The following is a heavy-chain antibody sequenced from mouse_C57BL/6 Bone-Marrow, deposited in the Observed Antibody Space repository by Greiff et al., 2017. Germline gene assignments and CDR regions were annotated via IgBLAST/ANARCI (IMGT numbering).Heavy chain of an antibody. J-gene: IGHJ1*01. CDR2: ILPGSGST. D-gene: IGHD2-12*01. Sequence: QVKLQQSGAELMKPGASVKLSCKATGYTFTGYWIEWVKQRPGHGLEWIGEILPGSGSTNYNEKFKGKATFTADTSSNTAYMQLSSLTTEDSAIYSGARDADSDDFWCFAVWGQGTPVTVSS. CDR1: GYTFTGYW. V-gene: IGHV1-9*01. CDR3: ARDADSDDFWCFAV.